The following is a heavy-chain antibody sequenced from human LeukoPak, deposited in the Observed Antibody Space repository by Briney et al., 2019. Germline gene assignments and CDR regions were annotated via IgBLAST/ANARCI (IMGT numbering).Heavy chain of an antibody. CDR3: AREAAAQYYFDY. J-gene: IGHJ4*02. CDR2: IYYSGST. Sequence: SETLSLTCTVSGGSISSYYWSWIRQPPGKGLEWIGYIYYSGSTNCNPSLKSRVTISVDTSKNQFSLKLSSVTAADTAVYYCAREAAAQYYFDYWGQGTLVTVSS. V-gene: IGHV4-59*12. D-gene: IGHD6-13*01. CDR1: GGSISSYY.